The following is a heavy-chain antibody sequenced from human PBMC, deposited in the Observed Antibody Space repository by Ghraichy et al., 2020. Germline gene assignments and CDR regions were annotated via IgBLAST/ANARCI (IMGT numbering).Heavy chain of an antibody. CDR1: GGSISSSSYY. CDR3: ARRISYCSSTSCYGGMDY. V-gene: IGHV4-39*01. Sequence: SETLSLTCTVSGGSISSSSYYWGWIRQPPGKGLEWIGSIYYSGSTYYNPSLKSRVTISVDTSKNQFSLKLGSVTAADTAVYYCARRISYCSSTSCYGGMDYWGQGTLVTVSS. D-gene: IGHD2-2*01. J-gene: IGHJ4*02. CDR2: IYYSGST.